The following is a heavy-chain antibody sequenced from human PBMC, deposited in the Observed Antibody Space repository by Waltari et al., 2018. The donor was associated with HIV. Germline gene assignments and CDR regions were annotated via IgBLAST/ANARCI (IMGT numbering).Heavy chain of an antibody. V-gene: IGHV1-69*01. CDR1: GGTVSSSD. CDR2: IIPLFGET. Sequence: QVQLVQSGAEVKKPGSSVKVSCKASGGTVSSSDISWVRQAPGQGLEWMGAIIPLFGETNDSQKFQGRLTITADGSTSTCYMELSSLRSEDTAVYYCARVTDRSGYQRYAMDVWCQGTTVTVS. D-gene: IGHD3-22*01. J-gene: IGHJ6*02. CDR3: ARVTDRSGYQRYAMDV.